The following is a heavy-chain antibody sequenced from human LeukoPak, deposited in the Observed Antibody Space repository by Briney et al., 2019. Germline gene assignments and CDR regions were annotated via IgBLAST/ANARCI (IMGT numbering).Heavy chain of an antibody. CDR2: MKSDGSSR. Sequence: GGSLRLSCEASGFTLRSYWMHWVRQAPGRGLVWVSSMKSDGSSRTYADSVKGRFTISGDNTKNTSYLQMRSLIAADTAVYYCTRGGSYGDFWGQGTLVTVSS. CDR3: TRGGSYGDF. V-gene: IGHV3-74*01. CDR1: GFTLRSYW. J-gene: IGHJ4*02. D-gene: IGHD3-16*01.